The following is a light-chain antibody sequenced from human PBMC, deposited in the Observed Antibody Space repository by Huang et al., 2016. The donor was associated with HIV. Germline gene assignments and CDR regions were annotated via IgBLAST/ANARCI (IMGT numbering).Light chain of an antibody. J-gene: IGKJ3*01. Sequence: EIVLTQSPATLSVSPGERATLSCRASQSVRGSLAWYQQKPGQAPRLLIYGASTRATGVQARFSGSGSGTEFTLTISSLQSEDFAVYYCQQYNNFYTFGPGTRVDIK. CDR2: GAS. CDR1: QSVRGS. CDR3: QQYNNFYT. V-gene: IGKV3-15*01.